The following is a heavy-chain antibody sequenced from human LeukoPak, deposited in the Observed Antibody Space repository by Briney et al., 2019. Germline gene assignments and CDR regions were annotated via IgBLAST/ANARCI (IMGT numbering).Heavy chain of an antibody. CDR1: GGSFSGYY. J-gene: IGHJ4*02. CDR3: ARGRDSSGYYMYYFDY. V-gene: IGHV4-34*01. Sequence: SETLSLTCAVYGGSFSGYYWSWIRQPPGKGLEWIGEINHSGSTNCNPSLKSRVTISVDTSKNQFSLKLSSVTAADTAVYYCARGRDSSGYYMYYFDYWDQGTLVTVSS. D-gene: IGHD3-22*01. CDR2: INHSGST.